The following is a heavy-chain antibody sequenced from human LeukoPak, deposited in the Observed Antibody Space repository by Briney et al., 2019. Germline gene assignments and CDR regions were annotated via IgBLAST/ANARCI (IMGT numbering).Heavy chain of an antibody. J-gene: IGHJ5*02. V-gene: IGHV3-48*01. Sequence: PGGSLRLSCAASGFTFSSYEMNWVRQAPGKGLEWVSYISSSSSTIYYADSVKGRFTISRDNAKNSLYLQMNSLRAEDTAVYYCARDVGIVATMRTGNWFDPWGQGTLVTVSS. CDR2: ISSSSSTI. CDR3: ARDVGIVATMRTGNWFDP. CDR1: GFTFSSYE. D-gene: IGHD5-12*01.